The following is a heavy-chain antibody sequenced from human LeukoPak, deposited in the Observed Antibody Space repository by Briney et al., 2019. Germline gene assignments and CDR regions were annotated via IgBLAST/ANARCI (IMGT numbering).Heavy chain of an antibody. J-gene: IGHJ5*02. Sequence: PGASLRLSCAASRFTFSSYAMSWVRQAPGKGLEWVSAISGSGGSTYYADSVKGRFTISRDNAKNTVYLQMNSLRGEDTAVYYCARDLGLRGSTWGQGTLVTVSS. D-gene: IGHD5-12*01. CDR2: ISGSGGST. V-gene: IGHV3-23*01. CDR3: ARDLGLRGST. CDR1: RFTFSSYA.